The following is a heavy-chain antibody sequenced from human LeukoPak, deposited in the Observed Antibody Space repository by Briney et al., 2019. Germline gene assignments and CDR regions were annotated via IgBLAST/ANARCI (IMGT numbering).Heavy chain of an antibody. J-gene: IGHJ2*01. D-gene: IGHD3-3*01. CDR2: IIPIFGTA. CDR3: ARERITIFGVVNRWYFDL. CDR1: GGTFSSYA. V-gene: IGHV1-69*01. Sequence: SSVKVSCKASGGTFSSYAISWVRQAPGQGLEWMGGIIPIFGTANYAQKFQGRVTITADESMSTAYMELSSLRSEDTAVYYCARERITIFGVVNRWYFDLWGRGTLVTVSS.